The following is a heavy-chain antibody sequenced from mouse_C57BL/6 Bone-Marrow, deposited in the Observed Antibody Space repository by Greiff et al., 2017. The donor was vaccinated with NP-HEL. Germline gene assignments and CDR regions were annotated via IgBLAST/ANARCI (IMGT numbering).Heavy chain of an antibody. CDR1: GFNIKNTY. Sequence: EVMLVESVAELVRPGASVKLSCTASGFNIKNTYMHWVKQRPEQGLEWIGRIDPANGNTKYAPKFQGKATITADTSSNTAYLQLSSLTSEDTAIYYCARCDYPPHYAMDYWGQGTSVTVSS. J-gene: IGHJ4*01. D-gene: IGHD2-4*01. CDR3: ARCDYPPHYAMDY. V-gene: IGHV14-3*01. CDR2: IDPANGNT.